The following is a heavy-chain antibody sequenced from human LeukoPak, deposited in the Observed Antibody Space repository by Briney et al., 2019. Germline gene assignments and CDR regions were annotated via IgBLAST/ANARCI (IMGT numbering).Heavy chain of an antibody. CDR3: AREGVNIVATFPASTYYYYMDV. CDR2: IIPIFGTA. CDR1: GGTFSSYA. Sequence: SVKVSCKASGGTFSSYAISWVRQAPGQGPEWMGRIIPIFGTANYAQKFQGRVTITTDESTSTAYMELSSLRSEDTAVYYCAREGVNIVATFPASTYYYYMDVWGKGTTVTVSS. V-gene: IGHV1-69*05. J-gene: IGHJ6*03. D-gene: IGHD5-12*01.